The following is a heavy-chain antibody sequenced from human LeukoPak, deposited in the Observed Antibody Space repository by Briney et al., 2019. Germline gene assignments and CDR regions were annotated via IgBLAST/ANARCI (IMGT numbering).Heavy chain of an antibody. Sequence: PGGSLRLSCAASGFTFSSYWMSWVRQAPGKWLELVANIKQDGSEKYYVDSVKGRFTISRDNAKNSLFLQMNSLRAEDTAVYYCERDSNSGYCPSTLFDYWGQGTLVTVSS. D-gene: IGHD3-22*01. J-gene: IGHJ4*02. CDR3: ERDSNSGYCPSTLFDY. V-gene: IGHV3-7*05. CDR2: IKQDGSEK. CDR1: GFTFSSYW.